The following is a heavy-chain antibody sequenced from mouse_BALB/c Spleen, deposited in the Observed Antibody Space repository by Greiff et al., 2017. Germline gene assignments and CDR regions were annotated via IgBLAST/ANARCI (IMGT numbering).Heavy chain of an antibody. CDR3: AVYYGNFPFAY. CDR1: GFTFSSYA. V-gene: IGHV5-6-5*01. J-gene: IGHJ3*01. CDR2: ISSGGST. D-gene: IGHD2-1*01. Sequence: EVKVVESGGGLVKPGGSLKLSCAASGFTFSSYAMSWVRQTPEKRLEWVASISSGGSTYYPDSVKGRFTISRDNARNILYLQMSSLRSEDTAMYYCAVYYGNFPFAYWGQGTLVTVSA.